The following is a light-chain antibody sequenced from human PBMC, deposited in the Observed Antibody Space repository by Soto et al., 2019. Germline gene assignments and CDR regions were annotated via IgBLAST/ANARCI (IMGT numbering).Light chain of an antibody. V-gene: IGLV2-14*02. CDR1: SSNVGSYKL. CDR2: EVN. CDR3: TSYGSSSSRGL. J-gene: IGLJ1*01. Sequence: QSVLTQPASVSGYPGRSITIPCTGNSSNVGSYKLVSWYQQHPGKAPKLMICEVNKRPSGVSYRFSGSKSGNTASLTISGLKVEDEADYYCTSYGSSSSRGLFGTGTKVTVL.